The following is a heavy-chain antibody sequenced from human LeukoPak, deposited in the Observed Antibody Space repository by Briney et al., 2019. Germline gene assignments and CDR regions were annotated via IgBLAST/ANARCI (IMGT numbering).Heavy chain of an antibody. D-gene: IGHD3-3*01. CDR2: IWHDESDK. CDR1: GFTFSNYG. V-gene: IGHV3-33*01. CDR3: TRQSENFSLDY. Sequence: PGRSLRLSCAASGFTFSNYGMHWVRQAPGKGLEWVAIIWHDESDKYYADSVKGRFTISRDNSKNTLYLQMNSLRAEDTAVYFCTRQSENFSLDYWGQGTLVTVSS. J-gene: IGHJ4*02.